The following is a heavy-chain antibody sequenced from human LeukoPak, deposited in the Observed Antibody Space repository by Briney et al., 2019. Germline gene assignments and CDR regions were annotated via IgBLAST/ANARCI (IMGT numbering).Heavy chain of an antibody. CDR2: IYYSGST. CDR1: GGSISSYY. Sequence: SETLSLTCTVSGGSISSYYWNWIRQPPGKGLEWIGYIYYSGSTKYNPSLKSRLTVSVDTSKNQFSLKLNSVTAADTAVYYCARFTAAGGYFDYWGQGTLVTVSS. CDR3: ARFTAAGGYFDY. J-gene: IGHJ4*02. V-gene: IGHV4-59*12. D-gene: IGHD6-13*01.